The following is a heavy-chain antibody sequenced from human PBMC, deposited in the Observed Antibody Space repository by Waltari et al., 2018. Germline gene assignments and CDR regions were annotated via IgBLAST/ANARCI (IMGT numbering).Heavy chain of an antibody. J-gene: IGHJ4*02. V-gene: IGHV3-74*01. CDR1: GFIFSSYW. CDR2: IKYEGSST. D-gene: IGHD6-13*01. CDR3: IRENIAAAGLES. Sequence: EVQLVESGGGLVQPGGSLRLSCVASGFIFSSYWMDWVRQAPGKGLVWVSRIKYEGSSTTCADSGKGRFTISRDNAKNTLYLHMSSLRAEDTAVYYCIRENIAAAGLESWGQGTLVTVSS.